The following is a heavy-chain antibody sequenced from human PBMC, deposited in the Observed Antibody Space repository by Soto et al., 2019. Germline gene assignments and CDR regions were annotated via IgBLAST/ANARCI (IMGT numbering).Heavy chain of an antibody. CDR2: IIPIFGTA. J-gene: IGHJ4*02. CDR3: ANGVDIVATVSFDY. CDR1: GGTFSSYA. D-gene: IGHD5-12*01. V-gene: IGHV1-69*13. Sequence: SVKASCKASGGTFSSYAISWVRQAPGQGLEWMGGIIPIFGTANYAQKFQGRVTITADESTSTAYMELSSLRSEDTAVYYCANGVDIVATVSFDYWGQGTLVTVSS.